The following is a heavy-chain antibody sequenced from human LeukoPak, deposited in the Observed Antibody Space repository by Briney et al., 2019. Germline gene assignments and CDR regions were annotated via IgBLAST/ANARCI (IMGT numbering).Heavy chain of an antibody. V-gene: IGHV1-69*04. CDR3: ASLGAHYYDSIVDEL. D-gene: IGHD3-22*01. CDR2: IIPILGIA. J-gene: IGHJ4*02. CDR1: GGTFSSYA. Sequence: ASVKVSCKASGGTFSSYAISWVRQAPGQGLEWMGRIIPILGIANYAQKFQGRVTITADKSTSTAYMELSRLRSDDTAVYYCASLGAHYYDSIVDELWGQGTLVTVSS.